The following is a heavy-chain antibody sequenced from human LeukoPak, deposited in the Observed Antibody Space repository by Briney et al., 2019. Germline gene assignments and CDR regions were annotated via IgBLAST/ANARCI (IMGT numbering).Heavy chain of an antibody. J-gene: IGHJ6*02. V-gene: IGHV1-8*01. CDR2: MNPNSGNT. CDR3: ARSWSSGWYKNGMDV. D-gene: IGHD6-19*01. CDR1: GYTFTSYD. Sequence: ASVKVSCKASGYTFTSYDINWVRQATGQGLEWMGWMNPNSGNTGYAQKFQGRVTMTRNTSISTAYMEQSSLRSEDTAVYYCARSWSSGWYKNGMDVWGQGTTVTVSS.